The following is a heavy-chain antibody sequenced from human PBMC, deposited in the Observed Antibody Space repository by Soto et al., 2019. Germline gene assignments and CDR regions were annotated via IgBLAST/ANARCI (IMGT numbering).Heavy chain of an antibody. D-gene: IGHD3-16*01. J-gene: IGHJ4*02. Sequence: EVQLLESGGGLVQPGGSLRLSCAASGFTFSSYAMSWVRQAPGKGLEWVSAISGSGGSTYYADSVKGRFTISRDNSKNTLYLQMNSLRAEDTAVYYCAKDLGPDVITFGGDQYYFDYWGQGTLVTVSS. CDR3: AKDLGPDVITFGGDQYYFDY. CDR1: GFTFSSYA. V-gene: IGHV3-23*01. CDR2: ISGSGGST.